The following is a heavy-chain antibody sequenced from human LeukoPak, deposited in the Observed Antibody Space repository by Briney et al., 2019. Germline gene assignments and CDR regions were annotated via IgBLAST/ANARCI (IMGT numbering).Heavy chain of an antibody. J-gene: IGHJ4*02. CDR1: GFTFSSYE. D-gene: IGHD1-26*01. V-gene: IGHV3-48*03. Sequence: GGSLRLSCAASGFTFSSYEMNWVRQAPGKGLEWVSYISGSGGAIFYSDSLKGRFTISRDNAKNSLFLQMNSLRAEDTAVYYCAREGVGAWESYYFDYWGQGTLVTVSS. CDR3: AREGVGAWESYYFDY. CDR2: ISGSGGAI.